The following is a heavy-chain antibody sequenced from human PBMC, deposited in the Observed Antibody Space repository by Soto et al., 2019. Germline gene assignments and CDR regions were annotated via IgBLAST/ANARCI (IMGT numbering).Heavy chain of an antibody. CDR2: IIPIFGTA. Sequence: ASVKVSCKASGGTFSSYAISWVRQAPGQGLEWMGGIIPIFGTANYAQKFQGRVTITADESTSTAYMELSSLRSEDTAVYYCARDSVIPPSYKDSSGYPRGDSYYYGMAVWAKGTTVTASS. J-gene: IGHJ6*04. D-gene: IGHD3-22*01. V-gene: IGHV1-69*13. CDR1: GGTFSSYA. CDR3: ARDSVIPPSYKDSSGYPRGDSYYYGMAV.